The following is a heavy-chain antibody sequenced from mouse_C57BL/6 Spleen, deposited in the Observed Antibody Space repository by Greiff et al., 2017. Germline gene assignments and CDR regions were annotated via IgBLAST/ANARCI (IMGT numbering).Heavy chain of an antibody. CDR1: GYTFTDYY. V-gene: IGHV1-26*01. CDR2: INPNNGGT. CDR3: AREGLRLDYAMDY. J-gene: IGHJ4*01. Sequence: VQLQQSGPELVKPGASVKISCKASGYTFTDYYMNWVKQSHGKSLEWIGDINPNNGGTSYNQKFKGKATLTVDKSSSTAYMELRSLTSEDSAVYYCAREGLRLDYAMDYWGQGTSVTVSS. D-gene: IGHD2-4*01.